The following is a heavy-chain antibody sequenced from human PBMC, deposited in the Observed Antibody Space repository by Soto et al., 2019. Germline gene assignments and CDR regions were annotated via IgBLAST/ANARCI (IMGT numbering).Heavy chain of an antibody. D-gene: IGHD3-3*01. CDR3: ARVESGNWFDP. V-gene: IGHV4-30-4*01. J-gene: IGHJ5*02. CDR2: IYYSGST. CDR1: GGSISSGDYY. Sequence: QVQLQEAGPGLVKPSQTLSLTCTVSGGSISSGDYYWSWIRQPPGKGLEWIGYIYYSGSTYYNPSPKSPVTISVYTCRNQFSLKLSSVTAADSAVYYCARVESGNWFDPSGQGTLVTDSS.